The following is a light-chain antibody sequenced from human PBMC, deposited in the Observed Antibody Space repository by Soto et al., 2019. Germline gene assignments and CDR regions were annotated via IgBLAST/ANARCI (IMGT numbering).Light chain of an antibody. V-gene: IGLV2-14*01. Sequence: QSALTQPASVSGSPGQSITISCTGTSSDVGGYNYVSWYQQHPGKAPTLIIYEVTNRPSGVSIRFSGSKSGNTASLSISGLQAEGEADYYCSSFTGSSSWVFGGGTKLTVL. J-gene: IGLJ3*02. CDR3: SSFTGSSSWV. CDR1: SSDVGGYNY. CDR2: EVT.